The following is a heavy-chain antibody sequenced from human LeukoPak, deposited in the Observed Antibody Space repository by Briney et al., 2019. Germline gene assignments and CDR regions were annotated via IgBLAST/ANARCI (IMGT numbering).Heavy chain of an antibody. V-gene: IGHV4-59*01. J-gene: IGHJ4*02. CDR1: GGSISSYY. CDR2: IYYSGST. Sequence: SETLSLTCTVSGGSISSYYWSWIRQPPGKGVEWIGYIYYSGSTNYNPSLKTRVTISVDTSKNQFSLKLNSVTAADTAVDYCARFEGYDFLTGYAYYFDHWGQGTLVTVSS. CDR3: ARFEGYDFLTGYAYYFDH. D-gene: IGHD3-9*01.